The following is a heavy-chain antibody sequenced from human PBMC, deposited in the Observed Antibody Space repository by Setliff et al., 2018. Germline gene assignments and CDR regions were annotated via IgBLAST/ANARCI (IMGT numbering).Heavy chain of an antibody. V-gene: IGHV3-23*01. Sequence: GGSLRLSCTASGFTFRKHALAWVRQAPGKGLQWVSSVSGSGMTRDYTDSVKGRFTISRDNSKNTLYLHLSSLRVEGTATYYCARDRGGTNPWFDFWGQGTQVTVSS. CDR1: GFTFRKHA. D-gene: IGHD3-10*01. CDR3: ARDRGGTNPWFDF. CDR2: VSGSGMTR. J-gene: IGHJ5*01.